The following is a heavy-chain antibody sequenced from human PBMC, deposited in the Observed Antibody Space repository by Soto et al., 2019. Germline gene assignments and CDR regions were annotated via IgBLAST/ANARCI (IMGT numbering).Heavy chain of an antibody. Sequence: GGSLRHSCAVPGIIFTGYGMHWVRQAPGKGLEWVAIIRFDGSNIHYADSVKGRFTISRDNSKNTLYLQMNSLRAEDTAAYYCARDGLGGTVLFGYFDYWGPGALVTVFS. CDR3: ARDGLGGTVLFGYFDY. J-gene: IGHJ4*02. D-gene: IGHD1-26*01. V-gene: IGHV3-30*02. CDR1: GIIFTGYG. CDR2: IRFDGSNI.